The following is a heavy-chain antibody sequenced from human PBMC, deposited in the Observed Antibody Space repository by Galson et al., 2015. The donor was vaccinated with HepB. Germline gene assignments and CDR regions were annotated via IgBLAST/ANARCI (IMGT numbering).Heavy chain of an antibody. Sequence: SLRLSCAASGFTFSSYAKHWVRQAPGKGLEYVSAISSNGGSTYYANSVKGRFTISRDNSKNTLYLQMGSLRAEDMAVYYCARESAERVGATDYSGPGTLVPASS. CDR2: ISSNGGST. D-gene: IGHD1-1*01. CDR1: GFTFSSYA. CDR3: ARESAERVGATDY. V-gene: IGHV3-64*01. J-gene: IGHJ4*02.